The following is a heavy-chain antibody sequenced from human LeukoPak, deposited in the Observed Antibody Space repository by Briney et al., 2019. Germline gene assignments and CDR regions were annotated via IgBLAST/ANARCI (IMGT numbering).Heavy chain of an antibody. Sequence: SGGSPRLSCAASGFTFSSYSMNWVRQAPGKGLEWVSSISSSSSYIYYADSVKGRFTISRDNAKNSLYLQMNSLRAEDTAVYYCARDDVDTAMVIDYWGQGTLVTVSS. CDR2: ISSSSSYI. CDR3: ARDDVDTAMVIDY. V-gene: IGHV3-21*01. J-gene: IGHJ4*02. D-gene: IGHD5-18*01. CDR1: GFTFSSYS.